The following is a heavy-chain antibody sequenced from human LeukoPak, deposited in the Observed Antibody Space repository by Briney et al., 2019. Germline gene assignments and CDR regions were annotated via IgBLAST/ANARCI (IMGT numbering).Heavy chain of an antibody. V-gene: IGHV3-48*03. J-gene: IGHJ4*02. CDR2: ISSSGSSI. CDR1: GFTFSSYE. CDR3: ARDHNGPYTFDY. Sequence: GGSLRLSCAASGFTFSSYEMNSVRQAPGKGLEWVSYISSSGSSIYYADSVKGRFTISRDNAKNSLSLQMNSLRVEDTAVYYCARDHNGPYTFDYWGQGTLVTVSS. D-gene: IGHD2-2*02.